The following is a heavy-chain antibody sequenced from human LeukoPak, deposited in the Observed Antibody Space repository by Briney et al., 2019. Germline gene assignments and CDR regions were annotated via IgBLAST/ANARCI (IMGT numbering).Heavy chain of an antibody. Sequence: VASVTVSCKASGYTFTSYGISWVRQAPGQGLEWMGWISAYNGNTNYAQKLQGRVTMTTDTSTSTAYMELRSLRSDDTAVYYCARDGSGYSYGYVDYWGQGTLVTVSS. CDR3: ARDGSGYSYGYVDY. CDR2: ISAYNGNT. J-gene: IGHJ4*02. CDR1: GYTFTSYG. D-gene: IGHD5-18*01. V-gene: IGHV1-18*01.